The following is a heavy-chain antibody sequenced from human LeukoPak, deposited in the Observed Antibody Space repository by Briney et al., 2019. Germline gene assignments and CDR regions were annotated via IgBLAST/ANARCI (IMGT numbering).Heavy chain of an antibody. D-gene: IGHD5-12*01. J-gene: IGHJ5*02. V-gene: IGHV4-34*01. CDR2: INHSGST. CDR3: ARQTPHYSGYDRSRWFDP. CDR1: GGSFSGYY. Sequence: SETLSLTCAVYGGSFSGYYWSWIRQPPGKGLEWIGEINHSGSTNYNPSLKSRVTISVDTSTNQFSLKLSSVPAADTAVYYCARQTPHYSGYDRSRWFDPWGQGTLVTVSS.